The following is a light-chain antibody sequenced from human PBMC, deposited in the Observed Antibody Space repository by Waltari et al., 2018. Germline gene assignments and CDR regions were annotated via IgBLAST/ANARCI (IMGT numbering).Light chain of an antibody. J-gene: IGLJ6*01. CDR3: QSYDSSLSGSDV. CDR1: SSNIGAGYD. V-gene: IGLV1-40*01. CDR2: GNN. Sequence: QSVLTQPPSVSGAPGQRVTISCTGSSSNIGAGYDVQWFQQLPGTAPKLLIYGNNNRPSGVPDRFSGSKSGISASLAITGLQAEDEADYYCQSYDSSLSGSDVFGSGTKVTVL.